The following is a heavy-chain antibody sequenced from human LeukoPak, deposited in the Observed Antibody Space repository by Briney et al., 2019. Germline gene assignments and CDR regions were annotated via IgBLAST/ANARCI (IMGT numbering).Heavy chain of an antibody. CDR3: AKILKGTPDGMDV. J-gene: IGHJ6*02. V-gene: IGHV3-30*18. CDR1: GFTFSSYG. Sequence: GSLRLSCAASGFTFSSYGMHWVRQAPGKGLEWVAVISYDGSNKYYADSVKGRFTISRDNSKNTLYLQMNSLRAEDTAVYYCAKILKGTPDGMDVWGQGTTVTVSS. CDR2: ISYDGSNK. D-gene: IGHD2-15*01.